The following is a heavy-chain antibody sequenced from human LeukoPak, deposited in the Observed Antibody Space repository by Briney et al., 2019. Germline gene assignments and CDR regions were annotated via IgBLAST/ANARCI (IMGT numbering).Heavy chain of an antibody. CDR1: GGSISSSSYS. J-gene: IGHJ4*02. CDR2: IYYSGST. CDR3: AGLSIAVSGDY. Sequence: SETLSLTCTVSGGSISSSSYSWGWIRQPPGKGLEWIGSIYYSGSTYYNPSLKSRVTISVDTSKNQFSLKLSSVTAADTAVCYCAGLSIAVSGDYWGQGTLVTVSS. D-gene: IGHD6-6*01. V-gene: IGHV4-39*01.